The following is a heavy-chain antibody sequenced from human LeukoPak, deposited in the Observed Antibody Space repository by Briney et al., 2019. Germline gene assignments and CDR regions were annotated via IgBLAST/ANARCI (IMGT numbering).Heavy chain of an antibody. CDR3: ARPKGDYNSESFDY. Sequence: GGSLRLSCAASGFTVSSKYMIWVRQAPGKGLEWVSSIYSAGSTYYADSVKGRFTISRDNSKNTLYLQMNSLRAEDTAVYYCARPKGDYNSESFDYWGQGTLVTVSS. CDR2: IYSAGST. D-gene: IGHD2-21*02. V-gene: IGHV3-53*01. J-gene: IGHJ4*02. CDR1: GFTVSSKY.